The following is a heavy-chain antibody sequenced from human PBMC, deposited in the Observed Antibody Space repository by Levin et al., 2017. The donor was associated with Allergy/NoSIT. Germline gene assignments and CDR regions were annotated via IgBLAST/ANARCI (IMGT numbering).Heavy chain of an antibody. J-gene: IGHJ5*02. V-gene: IGHV4-31*03. D-gene: IGHD3-10*01. CDR3: ARGSDQGELLWFGDCNWFDP. CDR2: IYYSGST. CDR1: GGSISSGGYY. Sequence: SCTVSGGSISSGGYYWSWIRQHPGKGLEWIGYIYYSGSTYYNPSLKSRVTISVDTSKNQFSLKLSSVTAADTAVYYCARGSDQGELLWFGDCNWFDPWGQGTLVTVSS.